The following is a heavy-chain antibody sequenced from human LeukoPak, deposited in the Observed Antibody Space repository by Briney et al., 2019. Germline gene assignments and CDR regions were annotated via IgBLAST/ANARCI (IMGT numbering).Heavy chain of an antibody. D-gene: IGHD3-22*01. J-gene: IGHJ3*02. CDR3: AREYYYGSRRWRFDI. V-gene: IGHV1-2*02. CDR2: INPNSGGT. CDR1: GYTFTGYY. Sequence: ASVKVSCKASGYTFTGYYMHWVRQAPGQGLEWMGWINPNSGGTNYAQKFQGRVTMTRDTSISTAYMELSRLRSDDTAVYYCAREYYYGSRRWRFDIWGQGTMVTVSS.